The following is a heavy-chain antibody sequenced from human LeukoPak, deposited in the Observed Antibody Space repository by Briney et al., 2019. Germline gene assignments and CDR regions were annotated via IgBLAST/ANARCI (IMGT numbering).Heavy chain of an antibody. CDR2: ISAYNGNT. V-gene: IGHV1-18*01. J-gene: IGHJ4*02. CDR3: ARERSGGAQYLSGDFDY. CDR1: GYTFPSYG. Sequence: ASVQVSCKASGYTFPSYGISWVRQAPGQGLAWMGWISAYNGNTNYAQKLQGRVTMTTDTSTSTAYMELRSLRSDDTAVYYCARERSGGAQYLSGDFDYWGQGTLVTVSS. D-gene: IGHD1-26*01.